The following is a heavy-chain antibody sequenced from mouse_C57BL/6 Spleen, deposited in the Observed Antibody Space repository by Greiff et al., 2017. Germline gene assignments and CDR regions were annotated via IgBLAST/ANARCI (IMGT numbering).Heavy chain of an antibody. D-gene: IGHD1-1*01. CDR3: ATNYGSSIGFAY. CDR2: IHPNSGST. V-gene: IGHV1-64*01. Sequence: QVQLQQPGAELVKPGASVKLSCKASGYTFTSYWMHWVKQRPGQGLEWIGMIHPNSGSTNYNEKFKSKATLTVDKSSSTAYMQLSSLTSEDSAVYYCATNYGSSIGFAYWGQGTLVTVSA. CDR1: GYTFTSYW. J-gene: IGHJ3*01.